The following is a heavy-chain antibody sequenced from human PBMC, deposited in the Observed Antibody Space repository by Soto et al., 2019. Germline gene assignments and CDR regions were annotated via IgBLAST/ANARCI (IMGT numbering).Heavy chain of an antibody. CDR1: GYTFTTYW. CDR3: ARLQAAAGDNDLTFDY. D-gene: IGHD6-13*01. Sequence: PGESLKISCKVSGYTFTTYWIVWVRQMPGKGLECMGIIYPGDSDTRYSPSFQGQVTISADKSITTAYLQWNSLKASDTAMYYCARLQAAAGDNDLTFDYRGQGTLVTVSS. CDR2: IYPGDSDT. V-gene: IGHV5-51*01. J-gene: IGHJ4*02.